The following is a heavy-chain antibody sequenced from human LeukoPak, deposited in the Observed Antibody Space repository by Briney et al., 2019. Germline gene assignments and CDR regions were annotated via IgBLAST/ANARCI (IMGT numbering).Heavy chain of an antibody. CDR1: GGSFSGYY. Sequence: PSETLSLTCAVYGGSFSGYYWSWIRQPPGKGLEWIGYIYTSGSTNYNPSLKSRVTISVDTSKNQFSLKLSSVTAADTAVYYCARRAILGWFDPWGQGTLVTVSS. D-gene: IGHD3-3*01. CDR3: ARRAILGWFDP. J-gene: IGHJ5*02. CDR2: IYTSGST. V-gene: IGHV4-4*09.